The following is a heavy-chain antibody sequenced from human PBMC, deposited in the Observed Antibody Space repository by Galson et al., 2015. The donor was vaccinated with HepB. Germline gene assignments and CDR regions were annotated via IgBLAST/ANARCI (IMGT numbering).Heavy chain of an antibody. D-gene: IGHD3-9*01. Sequence: SLRLSCAASGFTFSTYGMHWVRQAPGKGLEWVTFISYDESSRYYADSVKGRFTISRDNSKNTLYLQMNSLRAEDTAVYYCAKDEVLRYSDWSRMDVWGKGTTVTVSS. CDR3: AKDEVLRYSDWSRMDV. CDR1: GFTFSTYG. J-gene: IGHJ6*04. V-gene: IGHV3-30*18. CDR2: ISYDESSR.